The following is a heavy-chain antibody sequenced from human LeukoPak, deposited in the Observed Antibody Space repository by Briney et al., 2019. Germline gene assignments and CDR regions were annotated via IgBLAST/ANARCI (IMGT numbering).Heavy chain of an antibody. V-gene: IGHV4-34*01. J-gene: IGHJ5*02. D-gene: IGHD3-22*01. CDR1: GGSFSGYY. Sequence: SETLSLTCAVYGGSFSGYYWSWIRQPPGKGLEWIGEISHSGSTNYNPSLKSRVTISVDTSKNQFSLKLSSVTAADTAVYYCATGPRYYYDSSGYKGWFDPWGQGTLVTVSS. CDR3: ATGPRYYYDSSGYKGWFDP. CDR2: ISHSGST.